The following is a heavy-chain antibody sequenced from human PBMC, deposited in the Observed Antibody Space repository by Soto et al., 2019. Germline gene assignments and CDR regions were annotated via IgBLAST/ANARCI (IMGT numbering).Heavy chain of an antibody. V-gene: IGHV4-61*01. Sequence: QVQLQESGPGLVKPSETLSLTCTVSGGSVSSGSYYWSWIRQPPGKGLEWIGYIYYSGSTNYNPSLKSRVTVSVDTSNNQFSLKLSSVTAADTAVYYCAGILVVTHSLDYWGPGTLVTVSS. CDR1: GGSVSSGSYY. CDR3: AGILVVTHSLDY. J-gene: IGHJ4*02. CDR2: IYYSGST. D-gene: IGHD3-22*01.